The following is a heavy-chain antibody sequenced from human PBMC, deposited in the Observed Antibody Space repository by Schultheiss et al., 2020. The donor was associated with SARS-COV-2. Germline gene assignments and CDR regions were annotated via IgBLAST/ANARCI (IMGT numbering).Heavy chain of an antibody. J-gene: IGHJ5*02. D-gene: IGHD2-2*01. CDR2: INHSGST. CDR3: ARGVVPSSSNWLDT. Sequence: SETLSLTCAVSGYSISSGYYWGWIRQPPGKGLEWIGEINHSGSTNYNPSLKSRLTISLYSSRRQISLKLTSLTAADTAMYYCARGVVPSSSNWLDTWGPGTLVTVSS. V-gene: IGHV4-38-2*01. CDR1: GYSISSGYY.